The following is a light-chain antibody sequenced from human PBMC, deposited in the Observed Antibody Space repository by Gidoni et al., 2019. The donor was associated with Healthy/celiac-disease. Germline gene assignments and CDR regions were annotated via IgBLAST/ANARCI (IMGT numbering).Light chain of an antibody. CDR3: QQRSNWRSIT. V-gene: IGKV3-11*01. CDR2: DAS. J-gene: IGKJ5*01. Sequence: DIVLTQSPATLSLSPGERATLSCRASQSVSSYLAWYQQKPGQAPRLLIYDASNRATGIPARFSGSWSGTDFTLTISSLEPEDFAVYYCQQRSNWRSITFGQGTRLEIK. CDR1: QSVSSY.